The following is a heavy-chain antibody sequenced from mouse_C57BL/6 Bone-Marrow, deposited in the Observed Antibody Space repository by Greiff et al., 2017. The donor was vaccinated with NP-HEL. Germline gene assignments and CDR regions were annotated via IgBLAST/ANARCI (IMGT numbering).Heavy chain of an antibody. CDR2: ISSGGDYI. Sequence: EVMLVESGEGLVKPGGSLKLSCAASGFTFSSYAMSWVRPTPEKRLEWVAYISSGGDYIYYADTVQGRFTISRDNARNTLYLQMSSLKSEDTAMYYCMRSYYDRYYAMDYWGQGTSVTVSS. CDR1: GFTFSSYA. J-gene: IGHJ4*01. CDR3: MRSYYDRYYAMDY. D-gene: IGHD2-4*01. V-gene: IGHV5S21*01.